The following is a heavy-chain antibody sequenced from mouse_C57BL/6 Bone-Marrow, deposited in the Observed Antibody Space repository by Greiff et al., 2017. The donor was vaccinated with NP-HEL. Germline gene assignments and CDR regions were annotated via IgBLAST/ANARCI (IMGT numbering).Heavy chain of an antibody. V-gene: IGHV1-75*01. CDR3: ARFGTTVPGYFDV. D-gene: IGHD1-1*01. CDR2: IFPGSGST. CDR1: GYTFTDYY. J-gene: IGHJ1*03. Sequence: QVQLKESGPELVKPGASVKISCKASGYTFTDYYINWVKQRPGQGLEWIGWIFPGSGSTYYNEKFKGKATLTVDKSSSTAYMLLSSLTSEDSAVYFCARFGTTVPGYFDVWGTGTSVTVSS.